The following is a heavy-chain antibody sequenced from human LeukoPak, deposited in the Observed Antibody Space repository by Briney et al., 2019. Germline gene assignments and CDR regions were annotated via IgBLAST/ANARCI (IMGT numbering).Heavy chain of an antibody. Sequence: PSETLSLTCTVSGGSISSSSYYWGWIRQPPGKGLEWIGSIYYSGSTYYNPSLKSRVTISVDTSQNQFSLKLSSVTAADTAVYYCARHTHDYGDYADWFDPWGQGTLVTVSS. CDR1: GGSISSSSYY. D-gene: IGHD4-17*01. J-gene: IGHJ5*02. V-gene: IGHV4-39*01. CDR3: ARHTHDYGDYADWFDP. CDR2: IYYSGST.